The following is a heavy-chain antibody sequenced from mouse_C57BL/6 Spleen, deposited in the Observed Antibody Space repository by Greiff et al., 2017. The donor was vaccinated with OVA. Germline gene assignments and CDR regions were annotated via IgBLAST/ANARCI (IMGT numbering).Heavy chain of an antibody. V-gene: IGHV1-82*01. D-gene: IGHD2-12*01. J-gene: IGHJ4*01. Sequence: QVQLQQSGPELVKPGASVKISCKASGYAFSSSWMNWVKQRPGKGLEWIRRIYPGDGDTNYNGKFKGKATLTADKSSSTAYMQLSSLTSEDSAVYCCARGVSSYAMDYWGQGTSVTVSS. CDR2: IYPGDGDT. CDR3: ARGVSSYAMDY. CDR1: GYAFSSSW.